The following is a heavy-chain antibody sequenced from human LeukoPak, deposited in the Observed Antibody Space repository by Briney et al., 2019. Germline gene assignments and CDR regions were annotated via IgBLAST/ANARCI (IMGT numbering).Heavy chain of an antibody. Sequence: LSGGSLRLSCATSGFTFTTFWMHWVRQVPGKGLVWVSRINHDGSSTNYADSVKGRFTISRDNAKNTVYLQMKSLRAEDTAVYYCVRDWGYDSSGYWQKYFDTWGQGTLVTVSS. CDR2: INHDGSST. CDR3: VRDWGYDSSGYWQKYFDT. D-gene: IGHD3-22*01. J-gene: IGHJ4*02. V-gene: IGHV3-74*01. CDR1: GFTFTTFW.